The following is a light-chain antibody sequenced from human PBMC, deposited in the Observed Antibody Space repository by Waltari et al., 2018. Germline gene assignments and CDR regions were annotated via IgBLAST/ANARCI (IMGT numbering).Light chain of an antibody. CDR3: HQTYNSPFT. J-gene: IGKJ3*01. CDR1: QTISHF. V-gene: IGKV1-39*01. CDR2: LAS. Sequence: DIQMTTSPSYLSASIGDRVTITFRASQTISHFLNWYQQKPGKAPKLLVYLASNLQSGVPSKFSGRGSGTDFTLTISSLQPDDFATYFCHQTYNSPFTFGPGTKVDVK.